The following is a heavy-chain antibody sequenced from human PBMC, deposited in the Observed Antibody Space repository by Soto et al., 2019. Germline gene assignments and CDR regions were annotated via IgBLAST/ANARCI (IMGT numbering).Heavy chain of an antibody. CDR2: ISSSSSYI. J-gene: IGHJ4*02. CDR1: GFTFSSYS. CDR3: AREGGYSGYGLDY. Sequence: EVQLVESGGGLVKPGGSLRLSCAASGFTFSSYSMNWVRQAPGKGLEWVSSISSSSSYIYYADSVKGLFTISRDNAKNSLYLQMNSLRAEDTAVYYCAREGGYSGYGLDYWGQGTLVTVSS. V-gene: IGHV3-21*01. D-gene: IGHD5-12*01.